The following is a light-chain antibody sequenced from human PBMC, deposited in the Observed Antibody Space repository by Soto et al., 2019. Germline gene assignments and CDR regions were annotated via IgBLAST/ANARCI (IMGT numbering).Light chain of an antibody. CDR2: DVS. CDR1: SSDVGGYNY. V-gene: IGLV2-11*01. Sequence: QSALTQPRSVSGSPGQSVTISCTGTSSDVGGYNYVSWHQQHPGKAPKLMIHDVSKRPSGVPDRFSGSKSGNTASLTISGLQAEDEADYYCCSYVGSYTYGFGTGTKGTVL. J-gene: IGLJ1*01. CDR3: CSYVGSYTYG.